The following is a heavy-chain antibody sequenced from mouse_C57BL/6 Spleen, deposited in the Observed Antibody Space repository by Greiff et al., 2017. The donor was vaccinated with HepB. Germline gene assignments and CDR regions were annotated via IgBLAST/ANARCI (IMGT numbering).Heavy chain of an antibody. J-gene: IGHJ2*01. V-gene: IGHV1-15*01. D-gene: IGHD2-4*01. Sequence: VQLVESGAELVRPGASVTLSCKASGYTFTDYEMHWVKQTPVHGLEWIGAIDPETGGTAYNQKFKGKAILTADKSSSTAYMELRSLTSEDSAVYYCTISGYDYDDYFDYWGQGTTLTVSS. CDR1: GYTFTDYE. CDR3: TISGYDYDDYFDY. CDR2: IDPETGGT.